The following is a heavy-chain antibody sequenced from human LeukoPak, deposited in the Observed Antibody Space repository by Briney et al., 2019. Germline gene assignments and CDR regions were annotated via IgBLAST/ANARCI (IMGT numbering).Heavy chain of an antibody. D-gene: IGHD3-22*01. CDR1: GGALNSYY. J-gene: IGHJ5*02. CDR2: IYYSGST. CDR3: ARHLPASTVYYYDSGRFDP. V-gene: IGHV4-59*08. Sequence: SETLTLTCTVSGGALNSYYWSWIRQSPGKGLEWIGYIYYSGSTHYNPSHESRVTMSVDTSRNQFSLQLSSVTAADTAVYYCARHLPASTVYYYDSGRFDPWGQGTLVTVSS.